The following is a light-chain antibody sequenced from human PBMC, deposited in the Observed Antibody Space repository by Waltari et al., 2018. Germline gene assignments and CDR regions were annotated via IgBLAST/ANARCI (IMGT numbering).Light chain of an antibody. CDR1: ISDVWSYNL. Sequence: QSALTQPASVSGSPGPSITISCIGAISDVWSYNLVSWYQHHPGKAPKLMIYEGGKRPSGVSDRFSGSRSGNTASLTISGLQAEDEADYYCCSFVGSWVFGGGTKLTVL. V-gene: IGLV2-23*01. J-gene: IGLJ3*02. CDR2: EGG. CDR3: CSFVGSWV.